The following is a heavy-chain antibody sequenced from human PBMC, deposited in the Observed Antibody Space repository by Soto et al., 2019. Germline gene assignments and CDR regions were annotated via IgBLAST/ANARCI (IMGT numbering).Heavy chain of an antibody. V-gene: IGHV3-30*18. CDR2: ISYDGSNK. J-gene: IGHJ5*01. Sequence: QVQLVKSGGGVVHPGRSLRLSCAASGFTFSSYGMHWVRQAPGKGLEWVAVISYDGSNKYYADSVKGRFTISRDNSKNTLYLQMNSLRAEDTAVYYCAKEVLMVYDFDYWCHGTLVTVSS. CDR1: GFTFSSYG. CDR3: AKEVLMVYDFDY. D-gene: IGHD2-8*01.